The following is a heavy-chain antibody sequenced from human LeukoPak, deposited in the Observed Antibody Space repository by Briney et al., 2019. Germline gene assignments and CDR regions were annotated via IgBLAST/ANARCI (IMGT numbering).Heavy chain of an antibody. J-gene: IGHJ4*02. CDR1: GYTFTSYG. D-gene: IGHD2-2*01. V-gene: IGHV1-18*01. Sequence: ASVKVSCKASGYTFTSYGISWVRQAPGQGLEWMGWISAYNGNTNYAQKLQGRVTMTTDTSTSTAYMELRSLRSDDTAVYYCARRHCSSTSCADFFDYWGQGTLVTVSS. CDR3: ARRHCSSTSCADFFDY. CDR2: ISAYNGNT.